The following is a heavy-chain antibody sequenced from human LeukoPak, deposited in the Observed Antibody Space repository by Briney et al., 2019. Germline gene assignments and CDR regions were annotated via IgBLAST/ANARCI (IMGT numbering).Heavy chain of an antibody. D-gene: IGHD3-22*01. J-gene: IGHJ4*02. V-gene: IGHV4-4*07. CDR3: ARGLGRSGYYSRFDY. CDR2: IYTSGST. Sequence: PSETLSLTCTVSGGSISSYYWSWIRQPAGKGLEWIGRIYTSGSTNYNPYLKSRVTMSVDTSKNQFSLKLSSVTAADTAVYYCARGLGRSGYYSRFDYWGQGTLVTVSS. CDR1: GGSISSYY.